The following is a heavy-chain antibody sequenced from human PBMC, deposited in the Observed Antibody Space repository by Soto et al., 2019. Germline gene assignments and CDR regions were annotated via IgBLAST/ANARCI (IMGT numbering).Heavy chain of an antibody. CDR3: ARDSGSRGYDACDI. D-gene: IGHD3-10*01. CDR1: GFTFSNYW. CDR2: IKQDASEN. J-gene: IGHJ3*02. Sequence: EVQVVESGGGLVQPGGSLRLSCAASGFTFSNYWMTWVRQAPGKGLEWVANIKQDASENFYVDSVKGRFTISRDNAKNPRYLQMQSLRAEDTAVYYCARDSGSRGYDACDIWGQGTMVTVSS. V-gene: IGHV3-7*04.